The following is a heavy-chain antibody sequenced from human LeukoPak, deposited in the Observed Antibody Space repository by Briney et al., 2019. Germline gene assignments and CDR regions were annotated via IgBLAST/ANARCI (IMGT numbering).Heavy chain of an antibody. CDR2: IYPGDSET. V-gene: IGHV5-51*01. CDR3: ARHEEGQTGDY. Sequence: GESPKISCKGSGYSFVSYWIAWVRQMPGKGLEWMGIIYPGDSETRYSPSFQGQVTISADKSISTAYLQWNSLKASDTAMYYCARHEEGQTGDYWGQGTLVTVSS. J-gene: IGHJ4*02. CDR1: GYSFVSYW.